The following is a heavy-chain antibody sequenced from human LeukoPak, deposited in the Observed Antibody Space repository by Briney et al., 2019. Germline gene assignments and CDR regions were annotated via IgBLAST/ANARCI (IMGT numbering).Heavy chain of an antibody. CDR3: AKEGRSLQTY. CDR1: GFMFSSNW. Sequence: GGFLRLSCAASGFMFSSNWMSWVRLAPGKGLEWVANIKEDGTETYYVDSVKGRFTISRDNAKNSLYLQMNSLRVEDTAVYYCAKEGRSLQTYWGQGTLATVSS. D-gene: IGHD5-24*01. V-gene: IGHV3-7*03. J-gene: IGHJ4*02. CDR2: IKEDGTET.